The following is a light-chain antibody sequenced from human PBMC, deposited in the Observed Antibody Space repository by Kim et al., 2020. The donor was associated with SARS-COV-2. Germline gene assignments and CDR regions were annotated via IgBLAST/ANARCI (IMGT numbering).Light chain of an antibody. CDR3: QAWDSSIVV. V-gene: IGLV3-1*01. CDR2: QDS. Sequence: SESPVQTASITCLGDKLGDKYACWYHQKPGQSPVLVIHQDSKRLSGFPERFTGSNSENTATLTIRGTQAMDEADYYCQAWDSSIVVFGGGTQLTVL. CDR1: KLGDKY. J-gene: IGLJ2*01.